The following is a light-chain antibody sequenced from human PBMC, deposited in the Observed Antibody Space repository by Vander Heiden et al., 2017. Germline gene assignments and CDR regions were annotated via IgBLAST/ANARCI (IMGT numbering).Light chain of an antibody. CDR1: TSNSGSNT. CDR3: AAWDDSLSGPV. J-gene: IGLJ3*02. V-gene: IGLV1-44*01. Sequence: QSVLTQPPSASGTPGQRVTTSCSGSTSNSGSNTVYWYQQLPGTAPKLLIHRNNQRPSGVPDRFSGSKSGTSASLAISGLQSEDEADYYCAAWDDSLSGPVFGGGTKLTVL. CDR2: RNN.